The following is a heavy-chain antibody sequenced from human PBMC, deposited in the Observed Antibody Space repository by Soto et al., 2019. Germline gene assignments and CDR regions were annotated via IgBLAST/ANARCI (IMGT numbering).Heavy chain of an antibody. V-gene: IGHV3-64D*06. CDR2: ISSDWGST. Sequence: PDGSLRLSCSASGFTFSSYAMHWVRQAPGKGLEYVSAISSDWGSTYYADSVKGRFTISSDNSKNTLYLQMSSLRAEDTAVYYCVKLSARYSGAWSFYYYYGMQIWGQETTVTVSS. CDR3: VKLSARYSGAWSFYYYYGMQI. CDR1: GFTFSSYA. J-gene: IGHJ6*02. D-gene: IGHD6-19*01.